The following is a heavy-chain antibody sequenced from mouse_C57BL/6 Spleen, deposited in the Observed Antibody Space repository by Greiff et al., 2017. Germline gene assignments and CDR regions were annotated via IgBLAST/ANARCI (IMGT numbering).Heavy chain of an antibody. CDR2: INYDGSST. D-gene: IGHD2-3*01. CDR3: ARAYDGYFDY. J-gene: IGHJ2*01. Sequence: DVKLVESEGGLVQPGSSMKLSCTASGFTFSDYYMAWVRQVPEQGLEWVANINYDGSSTYYLDSFKSRFIISRDNSTNILYLQLSRLKSEDTAKDYCARAYDGYFDYWGQGTTLTVSS. CDR1: GFTFSDYY. V-gene: IGHV5-16*01.